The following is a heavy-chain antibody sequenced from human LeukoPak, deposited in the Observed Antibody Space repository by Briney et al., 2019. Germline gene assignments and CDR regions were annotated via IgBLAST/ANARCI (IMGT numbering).Heavy chain of an antibody. CDR3: AKEVTPESSGFDAFDI. J-gene: IGHJ3*02. CDR2: ISRGGTTT. V-gene: IGHV3-48*03. D-gene: IGHD3-22*01. Sequence: GGSLRLSCAASGFTFSIFEMVWVRQAPGKGLEWISYISRGGTTTHYADSVRGRFTISRDDATNSLYLQMNSLRAEDTAVYYCAKEVTPESSGFDAFDIWGQGTMVTIPS. CDR1: GFTFSIFE.